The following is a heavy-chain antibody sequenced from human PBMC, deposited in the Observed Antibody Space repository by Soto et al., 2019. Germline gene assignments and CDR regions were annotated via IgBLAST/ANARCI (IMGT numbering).Heavy chain of an antibody. Sequence: PSQTLSLTCAISGGSVSSNDAAWNWIRQSPSRGLEWLGRTYYRSKWYSVSAVSVKGRLTIKSDTSKYQFFLQLDSVTPDVSSVDYCVRLVGNSWLDSWGQGTLVTVSS. D-gene: IGHD2-15*01. CDR2: TYYRSKWYS. CDR3: VRLVGNSWLDS. J-gene: IGHJ5*01. CDR1: GGSVSSNDAA. V-gene: IGHV6-1*01.